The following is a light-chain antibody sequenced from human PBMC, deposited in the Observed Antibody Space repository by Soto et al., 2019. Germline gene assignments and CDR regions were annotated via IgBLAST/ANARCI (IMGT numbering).Light chain of an antibody. CDR2: GAS. J-gene: IGKJ1*01. CDR1: QSVSTT. V-gene: IGKV3-15*01. Sequence: EIVMTQSPAILSASPRERATLSCRASQSVSTTLAWFQQKPGQTPRLLFNGASTRATGIPARFTGSRSGTEFILTIRGLQSEDFAVYYCQQYDIWPPTFGQGTKVDIK. CDR3: QQYDIWPPT.